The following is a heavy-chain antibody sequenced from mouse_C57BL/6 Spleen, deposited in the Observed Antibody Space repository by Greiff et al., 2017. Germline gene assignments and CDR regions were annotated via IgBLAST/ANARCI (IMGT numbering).Heavy chain of an antibody. CDR2: IWSGGST. CDR1: GFSLTSYG. D-gene: IGHD2-1*01. CDR3: AREGVTPLDY. V-gene: IGHV2-2*01. J-gene: IGHJ2*01. Sequence: QVQLQQSGPGLVQPSQSLSITCTVSGFSLTSYGVHWVRQSPGKGLEWLGVIWSGGSTDYNAAFISRLSISKDNSTSQVFFKMNSLQADDTAIYYCAREGVTPLDYWGQGTTLTVSS.